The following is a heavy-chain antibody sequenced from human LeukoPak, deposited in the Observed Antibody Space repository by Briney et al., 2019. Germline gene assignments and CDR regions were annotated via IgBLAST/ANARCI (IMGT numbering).Heavy chain of an antibody. CDR3: ARAAYCSGGSCYTDFQH. Sequence: GGSLRLSCAASGFTFSSYGMHWVRQAPGKGLEWVASIKQDGSEIYYVDSVKGRFTISRDNAKKSLYLQMNSLRAEDTAVYYCARAAYCSGGSCYTDFQHWGQGTLVTVSS. CDR1: GFTFSSYG. D-gene: IGHD2-15*01. V-gene: IGHV3-7*01. J-gene: IGHJ1*01. CDR2: IKQDGSEI.